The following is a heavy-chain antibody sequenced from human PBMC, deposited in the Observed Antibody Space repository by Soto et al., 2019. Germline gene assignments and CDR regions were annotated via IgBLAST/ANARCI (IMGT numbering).Heavy chain of an antibody. CDR2: INHSGST. CDR1: GGSFSGYY. J-gene: IGHJ4*02. CDR3: ARGRASSSSGYYSPHGPVDY. Sequence: SETLSLTCAVYGGSFSGYYWSWIRQPPGKGLEWIGEINHSGSTNYNPSLKSRVTISVDTSKNQFSLKLSSVTAADTAVYYCARGRASSSSGYYSPHGPVDYWGQGTLVTSPQ. D-gene: IGHD3-22*01. V-gene: IGHV4-34*01.